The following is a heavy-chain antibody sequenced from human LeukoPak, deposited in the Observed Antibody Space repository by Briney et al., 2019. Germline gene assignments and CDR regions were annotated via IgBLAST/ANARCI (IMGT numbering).Heavy chain of an antibody. V-gene: IGHV3-23*01. CDR2: ISGSGGST. CDR3: AKDGGEMVPSNWFDP. D-gene: IGHD3-10*01. J-gene: IGHJ5*02. Sequence: PGGSLRLSCAASGFTFSSYAMSWVRQAPGKGLEWVSAISGSGGSTYYADSVKGRFTISRDNSKTTLYLQMNSLRAEDTAVYYCAKDGGEMVPSNWFDPWGQGTLVTVSS. CDR1: GFTFSSYA.